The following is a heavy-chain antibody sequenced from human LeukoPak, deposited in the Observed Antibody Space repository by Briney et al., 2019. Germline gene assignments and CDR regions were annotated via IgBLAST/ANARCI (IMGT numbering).Heavy chain of an antibody. CDR2: IYYSGCT. J-gene: IGHJ4*02. CDR1: GGSISSGDYY. V-gene: IGHV4-30-4*08. Sequence: SQTLSLTCTVSGGSISSGDYYWSWNRQPPGKGLEWIGYIYYSGCTYYNPYLKSRVTISVDTSKNQFSLKLSSVTAADTAVYYCARAEWELPFDYWGQGTLVTVSS. CDR3: ARAEWELPFDY. D-gene: IGHD1-26*01.